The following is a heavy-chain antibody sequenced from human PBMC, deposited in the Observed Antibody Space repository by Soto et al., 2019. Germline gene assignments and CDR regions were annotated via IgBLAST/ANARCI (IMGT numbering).Heavy chain of an antibody. CDR3: ARAPPATGYFDY. V-gene: IGHV1-2*04. CDR2: INPNSGGT. Sequence: ASVKVSCKASGYTFTGYYMHWVRQAPGQGLEWMGWINPNSGGTNYAQKFQGWVTMTRDPSISTAYMELSRLRSDDTAVYYCARAPPATGYFDYWGQGNLVTVSS. D-gene: IGHD2-15*01. J-gene: IGHJ4*02. CDR1: GYTFTGYY.